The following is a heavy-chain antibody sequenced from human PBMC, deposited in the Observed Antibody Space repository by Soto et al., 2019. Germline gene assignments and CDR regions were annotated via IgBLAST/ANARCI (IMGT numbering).Heavy chain of an antibody. CDR1: GFIFSDYA. Sequence: QVQLVESGGGVVQPGRSLRLSCAASGFIFSDYAFHWVRQAPGKGLEWVSVISFDGSAQYYADSVRGRFTISRDQSKSTVFLHMNSLTTGDTAIYYCAKDQRYSGWVDDSGMVVWGPGTTVTVSS. J-gene: IGHJ6*02. V-gene: IGHV3-30*18. CDR3: AKDQRYSGWVDDSGMVV. D-gene: IGHD3-9*01. CDR2: ISFDGSAQ.